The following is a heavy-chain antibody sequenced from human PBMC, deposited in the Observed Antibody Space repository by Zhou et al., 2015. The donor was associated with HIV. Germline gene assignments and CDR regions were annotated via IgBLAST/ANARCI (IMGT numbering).Heavy chain of an antibody. V-gene: IGHV1-69*17. CDR3: VRSSGIYAHAFDI. Sequence: QVQLVQSGTEVKKPGSSVKISCKASGGTFSGSDISWVRQAPGQGPEWMGGIIPMFDIKDYAQKFRDRLRITADKSTSAAYMELSSLRSEDAAVFYCVRSSGIYAHAFDIWGQGTKVIVSS. CDR1: GGTFSGSD. D-gene: IGHD3-22*01. J-gene: IGHJ3*02. CDR2: IIPMFDIK.